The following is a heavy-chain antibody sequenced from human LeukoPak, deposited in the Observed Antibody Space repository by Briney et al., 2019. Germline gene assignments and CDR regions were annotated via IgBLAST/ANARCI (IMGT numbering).Heavy chain of an antibody. Sequence: SETLSLTCTVSGGSISSYYWSWIRQPPGKGLEWIGYIYYSGSTNYNPSLKGRVTISVDTSKNQFSLKLSSVTAADTAVYYCARDEGYDSSGSYFDYWGQGTLVTVSS. CDR1: GGSISSYY. D-gene: IGHD3-22*01. J-gene: IGHJ4*02. V-gene: IGHV4-59*01. CDR3: ARDEGYDSSGSYFDY. CDR2: IYYSGST.